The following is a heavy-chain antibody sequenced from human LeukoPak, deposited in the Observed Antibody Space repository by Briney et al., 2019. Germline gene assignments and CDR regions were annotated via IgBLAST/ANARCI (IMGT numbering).Heavy chain of an antibody. CDR3: ARDGLPVALTS. CDR1: GFTFTRDW. V-gene: IGHV3-7*01. D-gene: IGHD2-2*01. CDR2: INPDESEK. J-gene: IGHJ5*02. Sequence: GGSLRLSCIASGFTFTRDWMTWVRQAPGKGLEWVANINPDESEKNYVDSVKGRFTISRDNAKNSVFLQMNSLRAEDTAVYYCARDGLPVALTSWGWGTLVTVTS.